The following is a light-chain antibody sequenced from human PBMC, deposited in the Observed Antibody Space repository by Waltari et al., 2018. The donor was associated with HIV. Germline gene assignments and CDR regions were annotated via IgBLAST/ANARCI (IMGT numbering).Light chain of an antibody. V-gene: IGKV2-30*01. J-gene: IGKJ3*01. CDR1: QTLVSSDGNTY. CDR2: KVS. Sequence: DVVLTQSPVYLPVTLGQPASISCKFSQTLVSSDGNTYLNWFQQRPGQSPRRLIYKVSYRDFGVSDRFSGSGSGTDFKLKISRVEAEDVGDYFCLQTTHWPPFSFGPGTKVDF. CDR3: LQTTHWPPFS.